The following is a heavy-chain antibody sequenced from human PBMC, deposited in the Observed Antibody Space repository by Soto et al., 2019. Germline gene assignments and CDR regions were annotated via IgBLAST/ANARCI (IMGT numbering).Heavy chain of an antibody. CDR3: AKDLLRFLEWLPNWFDP. D-gene: IGHD3-3*01. V-gene: IGHV3-23*01. J-gene: IGHJ5*02. CDR2: ISGSGGST. CDR1: GFTFSSYA. Sequence: EVQLLESGGGLVQPGGSLRLSCAASGFTFSSYAMSWVRQAPGKGLEWVSAISGSGGSTYYADSVKGRFTISRDNSENTLYLQMNSLRAEDTAVYYCAKDLLRFLEWLPNWFDPWGQGTLVTVSS.